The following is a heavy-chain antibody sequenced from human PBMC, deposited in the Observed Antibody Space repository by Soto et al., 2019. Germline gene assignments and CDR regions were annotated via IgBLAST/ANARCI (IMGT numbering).Heavy chain of an antibody. CDR2: ISSSSSYI. Sequence: GGSLKLSGPPSGFPSSSYTINWVRRAQGRGLEWVSSISSSSSYIYYADSVKGRFTISRDNAKNSLYLQMNSLRAEDTAVYYCARGHCSGGSCYLDAFDIWGQGTMVTVSS. CDR3: ARGHCSGGSCYLDAFDI. CDR1: GFPSSSYT. D-gene: IGHD2-15*01. V-gene: IGHV3-21*01. J-gene: IGHJ3*02.